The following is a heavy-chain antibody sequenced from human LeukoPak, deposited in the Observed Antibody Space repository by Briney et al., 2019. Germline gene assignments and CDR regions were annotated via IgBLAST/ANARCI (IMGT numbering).Heavy chain of an antibody. Sequence: SETLSLTCAVSGYSISSGYYWGWIRQPPGKGLEWIGSIYHSGSTYYNPSLKSRVTISVDTSKNQFSLKLSSVTAADTAVYYCARHPKVQAAALDYWGQGTLVTVSS. CDR1: GYSISSGYY. J-gene: IGHJ4*02. V-gene: IGHV4-38-2*01. D-gene: IGHD6-13*01. CDR3: ARHPKVQAAALDY. CDR2: IYHSGST.